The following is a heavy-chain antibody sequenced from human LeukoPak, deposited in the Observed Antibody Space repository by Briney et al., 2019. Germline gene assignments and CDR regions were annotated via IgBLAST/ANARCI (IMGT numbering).Heavy chain of an antibody. CDR1: AFTFSDYY. CDR2: SSSSGSTI. J-gene: IGHJ3*02. Sequence: PGGSLRLSCAASAFTFSDYYMSLIRQAPGKGLEWVSYSSSSGSTIYYADSVKGRFTISRDNAKNSLYLQMNSLRAEDTAVYYCAKFTFSWKYDFWSGPDAFDIWGQGTMVTVSS. V-gene: IGHV3-11*01. CDR3: AKFTFSWKYDFWSGPDAFDI. D-gene: IGHD3-3*01.